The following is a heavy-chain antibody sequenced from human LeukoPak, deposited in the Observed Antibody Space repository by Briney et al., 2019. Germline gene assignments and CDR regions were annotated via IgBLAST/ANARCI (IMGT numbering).Heavy chain of an antibody. CDR1: SGSITFYY. J-gene: IGHJ3*02. CDR3: ARARRCNSTPDAIDS. Sequence: SESESPACTLSSGSITFYYCSWIRQPPGQGLEWIGYIVYSGCTNYNPSLKSRVTISVATPQNQFSLKLSPVTAATTAVYHCARARRCNSTPDAIDSWGQETMVTVSS. V-gene: IGHV4-59*01. D-gene: IGHD6-13*01. CDR2: IVYSGCT.